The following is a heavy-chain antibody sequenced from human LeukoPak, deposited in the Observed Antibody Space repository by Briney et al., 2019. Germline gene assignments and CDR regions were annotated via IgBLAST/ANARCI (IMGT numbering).Heavy chain of an antibody. J-gene: IGHJ4*02. CDR2: IWYDGSNK. V-gene: IGHV3-33*06. CDR3: AKEQRGYSGYDLTPDY. CDR1: GFTFSSYG. Sequence: PPGGSLRLSCAASGFTFSSYGMHWVRQAPGKGLEWVAVIWYDGSNKYYADSVKGRFTISRDNSKNTLCLQMNSLRAEDTAVYYCAKEQRGYSGYDLTPDYWDQGTLVTVSS. D-gene: IGHD5-12*01.